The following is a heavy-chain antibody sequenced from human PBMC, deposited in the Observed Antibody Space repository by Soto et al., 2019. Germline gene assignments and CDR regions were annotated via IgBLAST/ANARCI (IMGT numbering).Heavy chain of an antibody. J-gene: IGHJ3*02. D-gene: IGHD3-10*01. V-gene: IGHV3-9*01. CDR1: GFTFDDYA. Sequence: EVQLVESGGGLVQPGRSLRLSCAASGFTFDDYAMHWVRQAPGKGLEWVSGISWNSGSIGYADSVKGRFTISRDNAKNSLYLQMNSLRAEDTALYYCAKPLATWGSGSYYTPGGSVAFDIWGQGTMVTVSS. CDR3: AKPLATWGSGSYYTPGGSVAFDI. CDR2: ISWNSGSI.